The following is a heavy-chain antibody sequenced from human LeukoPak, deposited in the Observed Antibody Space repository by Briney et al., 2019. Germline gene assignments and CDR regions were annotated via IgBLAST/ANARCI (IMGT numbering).Heavy chain of an antibody. J-gene: IGHJ5*02. CDR2: ISYDGSNK. V-gene: IGHV3-30*18. D-gene: IGHD2-15*01. Sequence: PGRSLRLSCAASGFTFSSYGMHWVRQAPGKGLEWVAVISYDGSNKYYADSMKGRFTISRDNSKNTLYLQMNSLRAEDTAVYYCAKEGLEPYCSGGSCYNWFDPWGQGTLVTVSS. CDR1: GFTFSSYG. CDR3: AKEGLEPYCSGGSCYNWFDP.